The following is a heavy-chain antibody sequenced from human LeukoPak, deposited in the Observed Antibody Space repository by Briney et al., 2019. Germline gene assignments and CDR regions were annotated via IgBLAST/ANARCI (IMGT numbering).Heavy chain of an antibody. V-gene: IGHV4-34*01. CDR1: GGSFSGYY. D-gene: IGHD2-2*01. Sequence: SETLSLTCAVYGGSFSGYYWSWVRQPPGKGLEWIGEINHSGSTNYNPSLESRVTISVDTSKNQFSLKLSSVTAADTAVYYCARGRYQYGAQGYWGQGTLVTVSS. J-gene: IGHJ4*02. CDR2: INHSGST. CDR3: ARGRYQYGAQGY.